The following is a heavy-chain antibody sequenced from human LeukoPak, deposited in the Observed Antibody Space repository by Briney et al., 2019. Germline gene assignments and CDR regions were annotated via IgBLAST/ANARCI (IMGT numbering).Heavy chain of an antibody. Sequence: SETLSLTCAVYGGSFSGYYWSWIRQPPGKGLEWIREINHSGSTTYNPSLKSRVTISVDTSKNQFSLKLSSVTAADTAVYYCALKGVVAATYSHAFDIWGQGTMVTVSS. CDR2: INHSGST. D-gene: IGHD2-15*01. V-gene: IGHV4-34*01. CDR3: ALKGVVAATYSHAFDI. J-gene: IGHJ3*02. CDR1: GGSFSGYY.